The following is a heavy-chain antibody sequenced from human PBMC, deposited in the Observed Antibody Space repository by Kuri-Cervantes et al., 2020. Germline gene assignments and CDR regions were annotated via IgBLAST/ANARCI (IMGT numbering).Heavy chain of an antibody. J-gene: IGHJ6*02. D-gene: IGHD5-24*01. Sequence: ASVKVSCKASGYTFTGYYMHWVRQAPGQGLEWMGWINPNSGGTNYAQKFQGRVTMTRDTSISTAYMELSRLRSDDTAVYYCARSGIMATYYYYGMDVWGQGTTVTVSS. CDR3: ARSGIMATYYYYGMDV. CDR1: GYTFTGYY. V-gene: IGHV1-2*02. CDR2: INPNSGGT.